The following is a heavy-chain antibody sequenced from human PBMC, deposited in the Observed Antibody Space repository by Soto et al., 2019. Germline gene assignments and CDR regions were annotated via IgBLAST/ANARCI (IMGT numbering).Heavy chain of an antibody. V-gene: IGHV4-30-2*02. D-gene: IGHD5-12*01. CDR1: GGSISSGGYS. CDR3: ASLLISPGDSGYVRNYYFDY. CDR2: IYHSGST. J-gene: IGHJ4*02. Sequence: SETLSLTCAVSGGSISSGGYSWSWIRQPPGKGLEWIGYIYHSGSTNYNPSLKSRVTISVDTSKNQFSLKLSSVTAADTAVYYCASLLISPGDSGYVRNYYFDYWGQGTLVTVSS.